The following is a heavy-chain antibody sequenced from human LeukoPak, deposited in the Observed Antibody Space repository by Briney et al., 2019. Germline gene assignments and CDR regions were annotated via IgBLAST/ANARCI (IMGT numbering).Heavy chain of an antibody. Sequence: SETLSLTCAVYGGSFSGYYWSWIRQPPGKGLEWIGEINHSGSTSYNPSLKSRVTISVDTSKNQFSLKLSSVTAADTAVYYCAGGPNYDFWSGSDNWFDPWGQGTLVTVSS. D-gene: IGHD3-3*01. CDR1: GGSFSGYY. CDR2: INHSGST. CDR3: AGGPNYDFWSGSDNWFDP. V-gene: IGHV4-34*01. J-gene: IGHJ5*02.